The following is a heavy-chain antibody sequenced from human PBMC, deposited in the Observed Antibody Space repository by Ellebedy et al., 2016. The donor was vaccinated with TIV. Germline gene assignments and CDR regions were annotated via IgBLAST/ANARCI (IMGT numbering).Heavy chain of an antibody. CDR3: ARDLAAVTPDG. D-gene: IGHD4-17*01. Sequence: GESLKISXAASGFTFSSYGMHWVRQAPGKGLEWVAVISYDGSNKYYADSVKGRFTISRDNSKNTLYLQMNSLRGEDTAVYYCARDLAAVTPDGWGQGTLVTVSS. J-gene: IGHJ4*02. V-gene: IGHV3-30*03. CDR2: ISYDGSNK. CDR1: GFTFSSYG.